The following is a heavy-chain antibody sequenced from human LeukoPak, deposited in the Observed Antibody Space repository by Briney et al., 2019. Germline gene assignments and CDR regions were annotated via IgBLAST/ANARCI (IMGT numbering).Heavy chain of an antibody. J-gene: IGHJ4*02. CDR2: IYYSGST. CDR1: GGSISSYY. Sequence: PSETLSLTCTVSGGSISSYYWSWIRQPPGKGLEWIGYIYYSGSTNYNPSLKSRVTISLDPSKNQFSLKLSSVTAADTAVYYCTTEISMYYDFWSGYLTWFGELSSPNGNKNGEDYWGQGTLVTVSS. V-gene: IGHV4-59*01. D-gene: IGHD3-3*01. CDR3: TTEISMYYDFWSGYLTWFGELSSPNGNKNGEDY.